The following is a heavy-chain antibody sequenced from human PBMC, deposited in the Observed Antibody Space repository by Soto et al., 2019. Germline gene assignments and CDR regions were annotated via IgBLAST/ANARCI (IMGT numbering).Heavy chain of an antibody. D-gene: IGHD3-10*01. Sequence: QVQLVRSGAEVKKPGSSVKVSCKASGGTFSSYSINWVRQAPGQGLEWMGGIIPIFGTANYAQKFQGRVTLTADESTSPAHMELSSLRNEDTAVYYCAPRFQSWPGGWYFDLWGRGTLVTVSS. CDR1: GGTFSSYS. CDR3: APRFQSWPGGWYFDL. CDR2: IIPIFGTA. J-gene: IGHJ2*01. V-gene: IGHV1-69*01.